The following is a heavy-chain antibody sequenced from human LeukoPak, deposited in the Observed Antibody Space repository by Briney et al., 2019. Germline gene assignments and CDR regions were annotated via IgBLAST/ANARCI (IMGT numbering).Heavy chain of an antibody. CDR1: GGSISSSGYY. V-gene: IGHV4-39*01. CDR3: ARHEYSGSYYGLSWFDP. J-gene: IGHJ5*02. D-gene: IGHD1-26*01. Sequence: SETLSLTCTVSGGSISSSGYYWGWIRQPPGKGLEWIASIYYSGSTYYNPSLKSRVTISVDTSKNQLSLKLSSLTAADAAVYYCARHEYSGSYYGLSWFDPWGQGTLVTVSS. CDR2: IYYSGST.